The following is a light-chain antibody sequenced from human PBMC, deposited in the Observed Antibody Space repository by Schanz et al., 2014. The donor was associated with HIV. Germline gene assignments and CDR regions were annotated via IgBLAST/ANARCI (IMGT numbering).Light chain of an antibody. J-gene: IGLJ3*02. CDR1: SSNIGADYD. CDR3: SSYAATSNVL. Sequence: QSVLTQPPSVSGTPGQRVTISCSGSSSNIGADYDVHWYQLLPGTAPKLLIFDNTNRPSGVPDRFSGSKSGTSASLAITGLQAEDEADYYCSSYAATSNVLFGGGTKVTVL. V-gene: IGLV1-40*01. CDR2: DNT.